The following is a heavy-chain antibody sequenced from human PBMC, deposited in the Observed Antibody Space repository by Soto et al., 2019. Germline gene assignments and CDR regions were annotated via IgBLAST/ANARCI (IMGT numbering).Heavy chain of an antibody. CDR2: ISGSGGST. D-gene: IGHD6-19*01. J-gene: IGHJ4*02. Sequence: EVQLLESGGGLVQPGGSLRLSCAASGFTFSSYAMSWVRQAPGQGMEWVSAISGSGGSTYYEDSVKGRITISRDNSKNTLYLQMNSLRAEDTAVYYCAKDVVYSSGWLLFDYWGQGTLVTVSS. CDR3: AKDVVYSSGWLLFDY. CDR1: GFTFSSYA. V-gene: IGHV3-23*01.